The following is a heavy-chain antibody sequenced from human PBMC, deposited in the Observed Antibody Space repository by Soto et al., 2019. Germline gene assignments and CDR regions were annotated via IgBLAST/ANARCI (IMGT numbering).Heavy chain of an antibody. CDR1: GGTFSSYA. CDR2: IIPIFGTA. D-gene: IGHD3-22*01. Sequence: SVKVSCKASGGTFSSYAISWVRQAPGQGLEWMGGIIPIFGTANYAQKFQGRVTITADESTSTAYMELSSLRSKDTAVYYCAREPDDSSGYFYFDYWGQGTLVTVSS. CDR3: AREPDDSSGYFYFDY. V-gene: IGHV1-69*13. J-gene: IGHJ4*02.